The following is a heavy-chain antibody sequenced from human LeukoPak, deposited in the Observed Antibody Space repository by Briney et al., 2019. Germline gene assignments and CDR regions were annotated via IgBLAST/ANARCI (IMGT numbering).Heavy chain of an antibody. D-gene: IGHD5-12*01. V-gene: IGHV3-30*02. J-gene: IGHJ4*02. CDR3: VATIKVD. CDR1: GFTFSSYG. CDR2: IRYDGSNK. Sequence: GRSLRLSCAASGFTFSSYGMHWVRQAPGKGLEWVAFIRYDGSNKYYADSVKGRFTISRDNSKNTLYLQMNSLRAEDTAVYYVVATIKVDRGQGTLVTVSS.